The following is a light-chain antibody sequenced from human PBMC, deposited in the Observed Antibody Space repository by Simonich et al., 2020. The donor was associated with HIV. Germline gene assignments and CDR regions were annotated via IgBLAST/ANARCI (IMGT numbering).Light chain of an antibody. J-gene: IGKJ2*01. Sequence: EIVMTQSPATLSVSPGDRATLSCSASQSVSSNLSWYQQKPGQAPRLIIYDASTRATGFPARFSGSGSGTEFTLTISDMQSEDLAVYYCQQYDSWPYTFGQGTKVEIK. CDR1: QSVSSN. CDR3: QQYDSWPYT. CDR2: DAS. V-gene: IGKV3-15*01.